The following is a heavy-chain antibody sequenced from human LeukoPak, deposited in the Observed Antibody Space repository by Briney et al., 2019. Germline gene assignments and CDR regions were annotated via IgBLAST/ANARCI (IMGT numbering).Heavy chain of an antibody. CDR1: GGSFRGYY. CDR2: INHSGST. CDR3: TRGRNADGYNYY. Sequence: SETLSLTCAVYGGSFRGYYGSCIRHPPGKGREWIGEINHSGSTNYNPSLKSPVTITRDTSKNQFSLMLNSVTAADMAMHYCTRGRNADGYNYYWGQGTLVIVSS. D-gene: IGHD5-24*01. V-gene: IGHV4-34*01. J-gene: IGHJ4*02.